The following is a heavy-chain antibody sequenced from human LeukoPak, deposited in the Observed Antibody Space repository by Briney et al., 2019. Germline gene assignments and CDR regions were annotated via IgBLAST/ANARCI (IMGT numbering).Heavy chain of an antibody. J-gene: IGHJ4*02. Sequence: PGGSLRLSCAASGFTLSSYGMHWVRQAPGKGLEWVAVIWYDGSNKYYADSVKGRFTISRDNSKNTLYLQMNSLRAEDTAVYYCAKDLGPNSSSWYYFDYWGQGTLVTVSS. CDR2: IWYDGSNK. D-gene: IGHD6-13*01. CDR1: GFTLSSYG. V-gene: IGHV3-33*06. CDR3: AKDLGPNSSSWYYFDY.